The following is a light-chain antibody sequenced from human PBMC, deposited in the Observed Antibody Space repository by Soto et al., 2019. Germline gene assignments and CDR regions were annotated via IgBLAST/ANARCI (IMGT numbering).Light chain of an antibody. J-gene: IGKJ4*01. CDR3: QQFGTSPA. Sequence: EIVLTQSPGTLSLSPGERAILSCRASQRVGSSSLAWYQQRPGQAPRLLIYGVSTRATGIPDRFSGSGSGTDFTHTISRLESEDFAVYFCQQFGTSPAFGGGTKVEIK. V-gene: IGKV3-20*01. CDR1: QRVGSSS. CDR2: GVS.